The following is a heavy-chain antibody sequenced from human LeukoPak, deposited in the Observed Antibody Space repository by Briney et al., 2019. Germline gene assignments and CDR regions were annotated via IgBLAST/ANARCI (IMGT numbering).Heavy chain of an antibody. CDR3: ARAMYSSSSGDFDY. V-gene: IGHV4-59*11. Sequence: SETLSLTCTVSGGSISSHYWSWIRQPPGKGLEWIGYIYYSGSTNYNPSLKSRVTISVDTSKNQFSLKLSSVTAADTAVYYCARAMYSSSSGDFDYWGQGTLVTVSS. CDR1: GGSISSHY. CDR2: IYYSGST. J-gene: IGHJ4*02. D-gene: IGHD6-6*01.